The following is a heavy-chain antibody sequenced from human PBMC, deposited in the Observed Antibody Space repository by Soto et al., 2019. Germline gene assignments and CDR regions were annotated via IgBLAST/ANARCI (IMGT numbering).Heavy chain of an antibody. J-gene: IGHJ6*02. CDR1: GFTFSSYA. Sequence: EVQLLESGGGLVQPGGSLRLSCAASGFTFSSYAMSWVRLGPGKGLEWVSAISGSGGSTYYADSVKGRFTISRDNSKNTLYLQMNSLRAEDTAVYYCAKGHYYYYGMDVWGQGTTVTVSS. CDR2: ISGSGGST. CDR3: AKGHYYYYGMDV. V-gene: IGHV3-23*01.